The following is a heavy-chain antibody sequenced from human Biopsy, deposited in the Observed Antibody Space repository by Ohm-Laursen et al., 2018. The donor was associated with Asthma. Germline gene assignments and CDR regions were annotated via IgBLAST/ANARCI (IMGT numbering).Heavy chain of an antibody. J-gene: IGHJ4*02. CDR1: VLTFSSYG. V-gene: IGHV3-30*03. CDR2: ISNDGANK. Sequence: SLRLSCAATVLTFSSYGMVWVRLAPGKGLEWVALISNDGANKFYADSVQGRFTISRDNSKNTLYLQMHSLKTEDTAVYFCARQVKSTVFGVSYRKFDFWGQGTLVAVSS. D-gene: IGHD3-3*01. CDR3: ARQVKSTVFGVSYRKFDF.